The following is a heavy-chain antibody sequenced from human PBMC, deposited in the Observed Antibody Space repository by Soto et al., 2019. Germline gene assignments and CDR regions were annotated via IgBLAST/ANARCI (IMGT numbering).Heavy chain of an antibody. V-gene: IGHV3-49*03. Sequence: EVQLVESGGGLVQPGRSLRLSCTASGFTFGDYAMSWFRQAPGKGLEWVGFIRSKAYGGTTEYAASVKGRFTISRDDSKSIAYLQMNSLKTEDTAVYYCTRGSSGEWLGIDYWGQGTLVTVSS. CDR2: IRSKAYGGTT. D-gene: IGHD6-19*01. CDR1: GFTFGDYA. J-gene: IGHJ4*02. CDR3: TRGSSGEWLGIDY.